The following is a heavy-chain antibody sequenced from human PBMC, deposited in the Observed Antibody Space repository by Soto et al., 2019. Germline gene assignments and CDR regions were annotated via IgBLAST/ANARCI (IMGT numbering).Heavy chain of an antibody. J-gene: IGHJ6*02. CDR1: GGSISSSSYY. Sequence: SETLSLTCTVSGGSISSSSYYWAWIRQPPGKGLEWIRSLYHSGSPYYNPSLKSRVTISVDTSKNQFSLKLGSVTAADTAVYYCARHPIWVGDPLHYYYYGMDVWGQGTTVTVAS. V-gene: IGHV4-39*01. CDR2: LYHSGSP. D-gene: IGHD3-10*01. CDR3: ARHPIWVGDPLHYYYYGMDV.